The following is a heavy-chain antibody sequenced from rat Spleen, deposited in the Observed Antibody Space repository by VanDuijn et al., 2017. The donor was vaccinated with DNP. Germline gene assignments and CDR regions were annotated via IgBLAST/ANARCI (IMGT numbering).Heavy chain of an antibody. J-gene: IGHJ4*01. Sequence: EVQLVETGGGLVQPGRSLKLSCAASGFTFSNYDMAWVRQAPTKGLEWVASINTGGVNTFYQDSVKGRFTVSRDNAKSTLYLQMDSLRSEDTATYYCVRGKNYALDAWGQGTSVTVSS. CDR3: VRGKNYALDA. D-gene: IGHD1-4*01. CDR2: INTGGVNT. CDR1: GFTFSNYD. V-gene: IGHV5-25*01.